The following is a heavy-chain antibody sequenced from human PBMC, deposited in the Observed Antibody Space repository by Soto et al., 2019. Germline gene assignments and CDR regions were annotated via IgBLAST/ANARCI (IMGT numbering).Heavy chain of an antibody. CDR2: IYYSGST. J-gene: IGHJ6*02. CDR3: ARLGYSYGYGDYYGMDV. CDR1: GGSISNSSYY. Sequence: SETLSLTWTVAGGSISNSSYYXGWIRQTPGKGLEWIGSIYYSGSTYYNPSLKSRVTISVDTSKNQFSLKLSSVTAADTAVYYCARLGYSYGYGDYYGMDVWGQGTTVTVSS. V-gene: IGHV4-39*01. D-gene: IGHD5-18*01.